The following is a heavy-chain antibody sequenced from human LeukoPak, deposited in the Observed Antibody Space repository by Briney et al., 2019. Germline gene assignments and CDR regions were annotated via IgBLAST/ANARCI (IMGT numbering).Heavy chain of an antibody. CDR2: INSNIGTI. V-gene: IGHV3-9*03. D-gene: IGHD2-15*01. CDR1: GFTFDDYA. Sequence: PGGSLRLSCAASGFTFDDYAMHWVRQAPGKGLEWIAGINSNIGTIEYADSVKGRFTISRDNAKNSLYLQMNSLRADDMAFYYCARDRFRYCSGAYCSHFEFWGQGTLVSVSS. CDR3: ARDRFRYCSGAYCSHFEF. J-gene: IGHJ4*02.